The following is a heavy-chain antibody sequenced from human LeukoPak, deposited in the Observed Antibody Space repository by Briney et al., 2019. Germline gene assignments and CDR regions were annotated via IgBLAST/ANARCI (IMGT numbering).Heavy chain of an antibody. Sequence: GASVKVSCKASGYTFTDFYMHWVRQAPGQGLEWLGWMNPKTGETRYGQNFQGRVTMTRDRSITTAYMELSSLRSDDTAVYYCAREAGDNTYNVWGQGTMVTVS. CDR2: MNPKTGET. V-gene: IGHV1-2*02. D-gene: IGHD3-16*01. J-gene: IGHJ3*01. CDR3: AREAGDNTYNV. CDR1: GYTFTDFY.